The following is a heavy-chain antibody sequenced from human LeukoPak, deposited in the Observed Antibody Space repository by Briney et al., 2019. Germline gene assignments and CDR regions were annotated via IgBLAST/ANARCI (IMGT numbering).Heavy chain of an antibody. CDR3: ARDRWVIAAAGTGPSMDV. Sequence: ASVKVSCKASGGTFSSYAISWVRQAPGQGLEWMGGIIPIFGTANYAQKFQGRVTITADKSTSTAYMELSSLRSEDTAVYYCARDRWVIAAAGTGPSMDVWGKGTTVTVSS. CDR1: GGTFSSYA. J-gene: IGHJ6*03. V-gene: IGHV1-69*06. CDR2: IIPIFGTA. D-gene: IGHD6-13*01.